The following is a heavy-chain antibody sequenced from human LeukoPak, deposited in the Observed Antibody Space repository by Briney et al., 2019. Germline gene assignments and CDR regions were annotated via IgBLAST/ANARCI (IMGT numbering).Heavy chain of an antibody. V-gene: IGHV1-69*06. J-gene: IGHJ4*02. CDR3: GCGYSSGWSLDY. D-gene: IGHD6-19*01. CDR2: IIPIFGTA. CDR1: GGTFSSYA. Sequence: SVKVSCKASGGTFSSYAISWVRQAPGQGLEWMGGIIPIFGTANYAQKFQGRVTITADKSTSTAYMELSSLRSEDTAVYYCGCGYSSGWSLDYWGQGTLVTVSS.